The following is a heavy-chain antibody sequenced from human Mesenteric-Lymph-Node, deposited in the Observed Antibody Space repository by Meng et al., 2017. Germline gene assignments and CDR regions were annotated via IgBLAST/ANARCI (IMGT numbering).Heavy chain of an antibody. D-gene: IGHD2-2*01. J-gene: IGHJ6*02. CDR3: ARALGYCSSTSCYHHDYYYYGMDV. V-gene: IGHV4-59*01. CDR2: IYYSGST. Sequence: SETLSLTCTVSGGSISSYFWSWIRQPPGKGLEWIGYIYYSGSTNYNPSLKSRVTISVDTSKNQFSLKLSSVTAADTAVYYCARALGYCSSTSCYHHDYYYYGMDVWGQGTTVTVSS. CDR1: GGSISSYF.